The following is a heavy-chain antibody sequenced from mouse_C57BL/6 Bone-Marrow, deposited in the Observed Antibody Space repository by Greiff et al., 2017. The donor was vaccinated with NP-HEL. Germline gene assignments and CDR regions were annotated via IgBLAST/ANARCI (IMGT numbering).Heavy chain of an antibody. CDR2: IDPENGDT. V-gene: IGHV14-4*01. Sequence: EVQLMESGAELVRPGASVKLSCTASGFNIKDDYMHWVKQRPEQGLEWIGWIDPENGDTEYASKFQGKATITADTSSNTAYLQLSSLTSEDTAVYYCTPFYYYGGSCVDYWGQGTTLTVSA. CDR1: GFNIKDDY. CDR3: TPFYYYGGSCVDY. J-gene: IGHJ2*01. D-gene: IGHD1-1*01.